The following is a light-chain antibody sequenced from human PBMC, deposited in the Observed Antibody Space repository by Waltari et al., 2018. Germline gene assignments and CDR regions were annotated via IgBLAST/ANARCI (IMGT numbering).Light chain of an antibody. CDR3: QQTDSFPRT. Sequence: DIQMTQSPSSLSASVGDRVTITCQASQDIRNYLNWYQHKPGKAPKLLIYDASTLEAGVPSRFSGSGSGTDFTLTISSLQPEDFATYHCQQTDSFPRTFGQGTKVEIK. CDR2: DAS. CDR1: QDIRNY. V-gene: IGKV1-39*01. J-gene: IGKJ1*01.